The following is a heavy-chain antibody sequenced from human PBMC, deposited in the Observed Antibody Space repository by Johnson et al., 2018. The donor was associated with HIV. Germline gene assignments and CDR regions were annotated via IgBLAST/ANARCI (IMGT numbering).Heavy chain of an antibody. V-gene: IGHV3-30*18. J-gene: IGHJ3*02. CDR2: ISYDGSNK. D-gene: IGHD4-23*01. Sequence: QVQLVESGGGLVQPGGSLRLSCAASGFTFSSDAMSWVRQAPGKGLEWVAIISYDGSNKHYADSVKGRFTISRDNSKNTLYLQMNSLRAEDTAVYYCAKESETYGGNIGFEHPFDIWGQGTMVTVSS. CDR3: AKESETYGGNIGFEHPFDI. CDR1: GFTFSSDA.